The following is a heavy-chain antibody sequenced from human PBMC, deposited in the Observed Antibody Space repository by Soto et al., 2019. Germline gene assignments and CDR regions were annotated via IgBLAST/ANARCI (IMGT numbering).Heavy chain of an antibody. CDR3: ARDGLPSGPSYYYYYYMDV. CDR1: GYTFTSYG. CDR2: ISAYNGNT. V-gene: IGHV1-18*01. D-gene: IGHD3-10*01. J-gene: IGHJ6*03. Sequence: ASVKVSCKASGYTFTSYGISWVRQAPGQGLEWMGWISAYNGNTNYAQKLQGRVTMTTDTSTSTAYMELRSLRSDDTAVYYCARDGLPSGPSYYYYYYMDVWGKGTTVTVSS.